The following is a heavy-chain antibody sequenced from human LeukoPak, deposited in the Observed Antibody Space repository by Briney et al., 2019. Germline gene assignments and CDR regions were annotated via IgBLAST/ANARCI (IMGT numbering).Heavy chain of an antibody. CDR2: ISGSGGST. CDR1: GFTFSSYA. J-gene: IGHJ6*02. V-gene: IGHV3-23*01. Sequence: GGSLRLSCAASGFTFSSYAMSWVRQAPGKGLEWVSAISGSGGSTYYADFVKGRFTISRDNSKNTLYLQMNSLRAEDTAVYYCAKDSTLGCSSTSCFFLPYYYYYGMDVWGQGTTVTVSS. D-gene: IGHD2-2*01. CDR3: AKDSTLGCSSTSCFFLPYYYYYGMDV.